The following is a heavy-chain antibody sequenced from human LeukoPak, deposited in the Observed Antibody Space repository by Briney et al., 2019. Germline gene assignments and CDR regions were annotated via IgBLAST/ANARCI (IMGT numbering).Heavy chain of an antibody. J-gene: IGHJ6*02. Sequence: GGSLRLSCAASGFTVSSNYMSWVRQAPGKGLEWVSVIYSGGSTYYADSVKGRFTISRDNSKNTLYLQMNSLGAEDTAVYYCARDGYYGSGRMDVWGQGTTVTVSS. CDR3: ARDGYYGSGRMDV. D-gene: IGHD3-10*01. CDR1: GFTVSSNY. CDR2: IYSGGST. V-gene: IGHV3-53*01.